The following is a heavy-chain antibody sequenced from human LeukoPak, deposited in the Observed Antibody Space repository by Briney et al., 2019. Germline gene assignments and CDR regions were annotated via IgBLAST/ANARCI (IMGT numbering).Heavy chain of an antibody. J-gene: IGHJ4*02. D-gene: IGHD3-3*01. CDR3: ARMEWLLHGLFDY. Sequence: ATVKVSCKASGYTFTGYYMHWVRQAPGQGLEWMGWINPNSGGTNYAQKFQGRVTMTRDTSISTAYMELSRLRSDDTAVYYCARMEWLLHGLFDYWGQGTLLTVSS. CDR1: GYTFTGYY. CDR2: INPNSGGT. V-gene: IGHV1-2*02.